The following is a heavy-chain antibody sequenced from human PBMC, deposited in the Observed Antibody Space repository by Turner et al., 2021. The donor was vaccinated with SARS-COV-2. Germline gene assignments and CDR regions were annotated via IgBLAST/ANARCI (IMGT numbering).Heavy chain of an antibody. D-gene: IGHD1-26*01. CDR1: GFNFSSYS. Sequence: EVQLVESGGGLVKPRGSLRLCCAASGFNFSSYSMNWVRQAPGKGLEWVSFISSSSSYIYYADSVKGRFTISRDNAKNSLYLQMNSLRAEDTAVYYCARELAGRFGGATEIDYWGQGTLVTVSS. CDR3: ARELAGRFGGATEIDY. J-gene: IGHJ4*02. V-gene: IGHV3-21*01. CDR2: ISSSSSYI.